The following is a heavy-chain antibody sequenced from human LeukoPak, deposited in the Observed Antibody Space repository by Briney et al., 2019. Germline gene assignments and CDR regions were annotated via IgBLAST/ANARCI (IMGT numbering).Heavy chain of an antibody. V-gene: IGHV3-23*01. CDR3: AKGSAAARPYYFDY. CDR1: GFTFSSYV. Sequence: GGSLRLSCAASGFTFSSYVMSWVRQAPGKGLEWVSAITGSSDSTYYADSVKGRFTISRDNSKNTLYLRMNSLRAEDTAMYYCAKGSAAARPYYFDYWGQGTLVTVSS. J-gene: IGHJ4*02. D-gene: IGHD6-6*01. CDR2: ITGSSDST.